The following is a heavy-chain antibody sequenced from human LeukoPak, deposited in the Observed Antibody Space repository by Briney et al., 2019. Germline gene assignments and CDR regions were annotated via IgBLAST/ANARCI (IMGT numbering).Heavy chain of an antibody. Sequence: GGSLRLSCAASGFTFSSYSMNWVRQAPGKGLEWGAVISYDGSNKYYADSVRGRFTISRDNSKNTLYLQMNSLRAEDTAVYYCAKASSMTSLTHSTAYYYYYGMDVWGQGTTLTVSS. CDR1: GFTFSSYS. J-gene: IGHJ6*02. CDR2: ISYDGSNK. V-gene: IGHV3-30*18. CDR3: AKASSMTSLTHSTAYYYYYGMDV. D-gene: IGHD2-2*01.